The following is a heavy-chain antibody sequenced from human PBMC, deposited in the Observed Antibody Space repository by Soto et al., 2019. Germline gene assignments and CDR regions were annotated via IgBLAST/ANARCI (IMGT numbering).Heavy chain of an antibody. J-gene: IGHJ4*02. D-gene: IGHD3-10*01. Sequence: EVQLLDSGGGLVQPGGSLRLSCAASGCTLNNYAMTWVRQAPGKGLEWVSAISGGGDTTSYADSVKGRFTVSRDGSKNTLGMQMSSLRAEDPALYYCAKGRGGSGSLTPRVDFWGQGTLVTVSS. V-gene: IGHV3-23*01. CDR2: ISGGGDTT. CDR3: AKGRGGSGSLTPRVDF. CDR1: GCTLNNYA.